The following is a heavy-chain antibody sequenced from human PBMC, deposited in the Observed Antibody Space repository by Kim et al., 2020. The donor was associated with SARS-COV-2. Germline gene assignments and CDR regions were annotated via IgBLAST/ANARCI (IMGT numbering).Heavy chain of an antibody. Sequence: ASVKGRFTSSRDDSKNTAYLQMNSLKTEDTAVYYCTRPNVAVAVPGYYFDYGGQGTLVTVSS. J-gene: IGHJ4*02. V-gene: IGHV3-73*01. CDR3: TRPNVAVAVPGYYFDY. D-gene: IGHD6-19*01.